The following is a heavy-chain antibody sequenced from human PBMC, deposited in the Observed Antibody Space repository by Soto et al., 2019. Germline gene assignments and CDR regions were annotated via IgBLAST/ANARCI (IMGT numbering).Heavy chain of an antibody. V-gene: IGHV4-34*01. CDR2: INHSGST. J-gene: IGHJ6*02. CDR1: GGSFSGYY. CDR3: ARGDIVVVPAAIPSYYYYYYGMDV. Sequence: SETLSLTCAVYGGSFSGYYWSWIRQPPGKGLEWIGEINHSGSTNYNPSLKSRVTISVDTSKNQFSLKLSSVTAADTAVYYCARGDIVVVPAAIPSYYYYYYGMDVWGQGTTVTVSS. D-gene: IGHD2-2*01.